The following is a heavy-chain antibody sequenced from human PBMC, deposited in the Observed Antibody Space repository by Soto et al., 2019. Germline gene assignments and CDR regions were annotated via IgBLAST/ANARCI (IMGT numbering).Heavy chain of an antibody. D-gene: IGHD3-9*01. J-gene: IGHJ6*02. CDR3: ARGLVIRPYYYHGMDV. CDR1: GGSISSGDYF. V-gene: IGHV4-30-4*01. CDR2: ISSIGST. Sequence: QVQLQESGPGLVKPSQTLSLTCTVSGGSISSGDYFWSWIRRSPGKGLEWIGYISSIGSTYYNPSLKSRVSVSRDKSKNQFSLKLSSVTTTDTAVYYCARGLVIRPYYYHGMDVWGQGTTVTVSS.